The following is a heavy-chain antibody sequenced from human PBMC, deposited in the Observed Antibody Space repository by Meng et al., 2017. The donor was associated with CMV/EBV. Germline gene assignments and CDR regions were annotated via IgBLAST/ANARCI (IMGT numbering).Heavy chain of an antibody. CDR2: IYTSGST. D-gene: IGHD2-2*01. Sequence: QLRLQCSGPGQVTPSESLYLACTVAGGSISSYDCSWIRPPAGKGLEWIGRIYTSGSTNYNPSLKSRVTMSVDTSKNQFSLKLSSVTAADTAVYYCARDLMNCSSTSCANWFDPWGQGTLVTVSS. V-gene: IGHV4-4*07. CDR3: ARDLMNCSSTSCANWFDP. CDR1: GGSISSYD. J-gene: IGHJ5*02.